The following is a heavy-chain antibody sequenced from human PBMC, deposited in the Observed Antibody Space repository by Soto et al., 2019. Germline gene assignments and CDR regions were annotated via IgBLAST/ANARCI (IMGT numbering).Heavy chain of an antibody. CDR3: ARNQVHYDFWSGSYYYGMDV. Sequence: ASVKVSCKASGYTFTGYYMHWVRQAPGQGLEWMGWINPNSGGTNYAQKFQGRVTMARDTSISTAYMELSRLRSDDTAVYYCARNQVHYDFWSGSYYYGMDVWGQGTTVTVSS. V-gene: IGHV1-2*02. CDR2: INPNSGGT. D-gene: IGHD3-3*01. J-gene: IGHJ6*02. CDR1: GYTFTGYY.